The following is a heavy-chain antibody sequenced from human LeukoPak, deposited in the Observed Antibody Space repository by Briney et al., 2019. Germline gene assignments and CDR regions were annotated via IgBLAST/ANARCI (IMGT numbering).Heavy chain of an antibody. J-gene: IGHJ6*03. Sequence: GGSLRLSCAASGSTFSSYVMSWVRQAPGKGLEWVSSLSGSDGGTYYADSVKGRFTISRDNSKNTLYLHMNSLRAEDTAIYYCAKEGDRYYHYYMDVWGEGTTVTVSS. CDR3: AKEGDRYYHYYMDV. V-gene: IGHV3-23*01. D-gene: IGHD2-21*02. CDR2: LSGSDGGT. CDR1: GSTFSSYV.